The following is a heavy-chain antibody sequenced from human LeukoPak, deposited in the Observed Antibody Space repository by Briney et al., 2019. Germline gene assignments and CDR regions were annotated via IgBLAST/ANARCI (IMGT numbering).Heavy chain of an antibody. J-gene: IGHJ5*02. D-gene: IGHD6-13*01. Sequence: SGGSLRLSCAASGFTFSSYGMHWVRQAPGKGLVWVSRINSDGSSTNYADSVKGRFTISRDDAKNTLYLQMNSLRAEDTAVYYCTAAVGSYSWFDPWGQGALVTVSS. CDR3: TAAVGSYSWFDP. CDR2: INSDGSST. V-gene: IGHV3-74*01. CDR1: GFTFSSYG.